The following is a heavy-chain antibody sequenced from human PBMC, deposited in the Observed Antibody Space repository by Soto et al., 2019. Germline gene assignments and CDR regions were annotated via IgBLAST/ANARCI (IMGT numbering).Heavy chain of an antibody. Sequence: PGGSLRLSCAASGFTFSSYGMHWVRQAPGKGLEWVAVIWYDGSNKYYADSVKGRFTISRDNSKNTLYLQMNSLRAEDTAVYYCARDYYDSSGYQYFDYWGQGTLVTVSS. CDR3: ARDYYDSSGYQYFDY. V-gene: IGHV3-33*01. CDR2: IWYDGSNK. CDR1: GFTFSSYG. J-gene: IGHJ4*02. D-gene: IGHD3-22*01.